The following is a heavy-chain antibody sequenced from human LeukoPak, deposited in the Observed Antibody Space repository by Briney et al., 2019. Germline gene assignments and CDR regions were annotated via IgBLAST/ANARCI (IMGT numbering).Heavy chain of an antibody. V-gene: IGHV3-21*01. D-gene: IGHD1-20*01. J-gene: IGHJ4*02. CDR3: ARDPHIRNWNYGGY. Sequence: GGSLRLSCAASGFTFSSYSMNWVRQAPGKGLEWVSSISSSSSYIYHADSVKGRFTISRDNAKNSLYLQMNSLRAEDTAVYYCARDPHIRNWNYGGYWGQGTLVTVSS. CDR2: ISSSSSYI. CDR1: GFTFSSYS.